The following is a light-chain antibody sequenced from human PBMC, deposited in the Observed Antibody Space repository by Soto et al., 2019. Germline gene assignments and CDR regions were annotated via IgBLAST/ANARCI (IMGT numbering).Light chain of an antibody. V-gene: IGLV2-14*01. CDR1: SSDVGAYNF. J-gene: IGLJ2*01. CDR2: GVS. CDR3: SSQTGSATVL. Sequence: QSALTQPASVSGSPGQSITISCTGTSSDVGAYNFVSWYQQFPGKAPKLMIYGVSNRPSGVSDRFSGSKSGNTASLIISGLQAEDEADYYCSSQTGSATVLFGGGTKLTVL.